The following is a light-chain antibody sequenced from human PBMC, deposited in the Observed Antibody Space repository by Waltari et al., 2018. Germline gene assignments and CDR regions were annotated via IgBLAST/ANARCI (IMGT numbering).Light chain of an antibody. J-gene: IGKJ3*01. CDR2: DAS. V-gene: IGKV1-33*01. Sequence: DIQMTQSPPSLSASVGDRVTITCRASQAITNYLNWYQQKPGKPPKLLIHDASKLETGVPSRFSGSQSGTHFTLTISSLQPEDIGTYYCQRYDNLPIFAFGPGTKVEI. CDR1: QAITNY. CDR3: QRYDNLPIFA.